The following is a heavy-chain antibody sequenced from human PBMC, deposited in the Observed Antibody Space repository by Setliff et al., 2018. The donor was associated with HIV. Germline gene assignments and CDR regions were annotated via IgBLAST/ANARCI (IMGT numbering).Heavy chain of an antibody. CDR2: ISPSGAST. J-gene: IGHJ6*03. CDR1: GDTFTSYY. CDR3: ARVLRGSSGWYGYYYMDV. V-gene: IGHV1-46*01. D-gene: IGHD6-19*01. Sequence: GASVKVSCKASGDTFTSYYMHWVRRAPGQGLEWMGMISPSGASTKYAQRLQGRVTLTRDTSSSIVYVELSSLRSDDTAVYYCARVLRGSSGWYGYYYMDVWGKGTTVTAP.